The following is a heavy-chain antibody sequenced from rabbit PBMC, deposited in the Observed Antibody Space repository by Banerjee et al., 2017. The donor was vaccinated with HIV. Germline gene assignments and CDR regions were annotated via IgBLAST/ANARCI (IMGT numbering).Heavy chain of an antibody. D-gene: IGHD6-1*01. Sequence: QQQLEESGGGLVKPGGTLTLSCKASGFTLSSYWMCWVRQAPGKGLEWIACIYAGSSGSTYYASWAKGRFTISKTSSTTVTLQMTSLTGADTATYFCARGYSGYGYADLWGPGTLVTVS. CDR2: IYAGSSGST. J-gene: IGHJ4*01. CDR1: GFTLSSYW. CDR3: ARGYSGYGYADL. V-gene: IGHV1S45*01.